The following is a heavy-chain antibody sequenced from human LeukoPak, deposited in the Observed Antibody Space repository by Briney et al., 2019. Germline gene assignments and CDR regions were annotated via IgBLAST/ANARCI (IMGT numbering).Heavy chain of an antibody. V-gene: IGHV3-30-3*01. CDR1: GFTFSSYA. D-gene: IGHD2-15*01. CDR3: ARSRYCSGGACYFGSWFDP. J-gene: IGHJ5*02. Sequence: PGGSLRLSCAASGFTFSSYALHWVRQAPGKGLGWVAAISYDENNKFYADSVKGRFTISRDNSKNTLYLQMNSLRAEDTAVYYCARSRYCSGGACYFGSWFDPWGQGTLVTVSS. CDR2: ISYDENNK.